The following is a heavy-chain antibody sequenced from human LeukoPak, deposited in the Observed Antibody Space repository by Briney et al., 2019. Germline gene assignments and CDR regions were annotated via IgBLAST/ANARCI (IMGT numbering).Heavy chain of an antibody. D-gene: IGHD6-19*01. J-gene: IGHJ4*02. CDR1: VFSLSLYA. Sequence: GRTLRLSRAASVFSLSLYAMTGVRGAPGKGPEWVSTINHSGDTTFYSESVEGRFTLFRDNAKNTLYLHMNSLSAEDTAVYYCAKGWSRGWLDHWGQGAMVSVSS. CDR2: INHSGDTT. CDR3: AKGWSRGWLDH. V-gene: IGHV3-23*01.